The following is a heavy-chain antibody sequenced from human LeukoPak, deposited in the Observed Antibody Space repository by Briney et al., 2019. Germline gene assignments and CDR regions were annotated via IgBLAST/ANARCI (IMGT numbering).Heavy chain of an antibody. Sequence: GGSLRLSCAASGFTFSDYYMSWIRQAPGQGLEWVSYISSSSSYTNYADSVKGRFTISRDNAMNSVYLQMNSLRAEDTAVYYCARNAVSGSYALYYFDYWGQGTLVTVSS. CDR3: ARNAVSGSYALYYFDY. V-gene: IGHV3-11*06. D-gene: IGHD3-16*01. CDR1: GFTFSDYY. CDR2: ISSSSSYT. J-gene: IGHJ4*02.